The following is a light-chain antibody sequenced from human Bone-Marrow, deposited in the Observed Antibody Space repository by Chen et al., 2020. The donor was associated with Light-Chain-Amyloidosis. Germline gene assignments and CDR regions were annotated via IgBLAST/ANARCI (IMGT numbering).Light chain of an antibody. CDR2: DDS. CDR1: NIGSTS. V-gene: IGLV3-21*02. CDR3: QVWDRSSDRPV. Sequence: SYVLTQPSSGSVAPGQTATIACGGNNIGSTSVHWYQQTPGQAPLLVVYDDSDRPSGIPERLSGSNSGNAATLTISRVEAGEEADYYCQVWDRSSDRPVFGGGTKLTVL. J-gene: IGLJ3*02.